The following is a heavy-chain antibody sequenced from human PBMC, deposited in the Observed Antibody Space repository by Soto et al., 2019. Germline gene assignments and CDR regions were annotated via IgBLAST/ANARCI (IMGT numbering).Heavy chain of an antibody. CDR1: GYTFTSYA. Sequence: ASVKVCSKASGYTFTSYAMHWVRQAPGQRLEWMGWINAGNGNTKYSQKFQGRVTITRDTSASTAYMELSSLRSEDTAVYYCARKIAVNWFDPWGQGTLVTVSS. CDR2: INAGNGNT. D-gene: IGHD6-19*01. J-gene: IGHJ5*02. V-gene: IGHV1-3*01. CDR3: ARKIAVNWFDP.